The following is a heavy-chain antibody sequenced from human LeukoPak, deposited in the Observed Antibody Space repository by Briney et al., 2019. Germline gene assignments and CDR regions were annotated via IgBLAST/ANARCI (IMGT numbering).Heavy chain of an antibody. V-gene: IGHV4-61*01. Sequence: SETLSLTCTVSGASVSTSPYYWSWIRQPPGKGLEYIGYISYRRSTDYNPSLNSRVTISVDTSENQFSLRLNYVTAADTAVYYCARLTYDERGSDLFDYWGQGTLVTVSS. J-gene: IGHJ4*02. CDR3: ARLTYDERGSDLFDY. D-gene: IGHD5-12*01. CDR1: GASVSTSPYY. CDR2: ISYRRST.